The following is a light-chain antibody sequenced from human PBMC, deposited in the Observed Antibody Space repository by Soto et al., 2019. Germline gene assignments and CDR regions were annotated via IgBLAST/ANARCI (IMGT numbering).Light chain of an antibody. CDR2: EDN. J-gene: IGLJ2*01. V-gene: IGLV6-57*04. Sequence: NFMLTQPHSVSESPGNTVTISCTRSSGSIASNYVQWYQQRPGSAPTTVIYEDNQRPSGVPDRFSGSIDSSSNSASLTISGLKTEGEADSYCQSYDSSNQVFGGGTKLTVL. CDR3: QSYDSSNQV. CDR1: SGSIASNY.